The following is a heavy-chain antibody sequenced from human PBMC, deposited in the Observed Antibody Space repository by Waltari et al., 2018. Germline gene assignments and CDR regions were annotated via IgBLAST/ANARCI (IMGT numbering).Heavy chain of an antibody. Sequence: QVQLVQSGAEVKKPGSSVTVSCKASGGTFSSYAISWVRQAPGQGLEWMGGIIPIFGTANYAQKFQGRGTITTDESTSTAYMELSSLRSEDTAVYYCAREGVGSWPLNDAFDIWGQGTMVTVSS. CDR2: IIPIFGTA. CDR1: GGTFSSYA. V-gene: IGHV1-69*05. CDR3: AREGVGSWPLNDAFDI. D-gene: IGHD6-13*01. J-gene: IGHJ3*02.